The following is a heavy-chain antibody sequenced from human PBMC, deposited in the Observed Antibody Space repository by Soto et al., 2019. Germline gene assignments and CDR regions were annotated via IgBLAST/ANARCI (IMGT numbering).Heavy chain of an antibody. J-gene: IGHJ4*02. Sequence: RGESLKISCKGSGYSFTSYWIAWVRQTPGKGLEWMGIIYPRDSDMRYNPSFQGQVTMSVDKSISTAYLQWSSLKASDTAMYYCXRLAYSSSITVPLDYWGQGTLVTVSS. CDR2: IYPRDSDM. CDR1: GYSFTSYW. V-gene: IGHV5-51*01. CDR3: XRLAYSSSITVPLDY. D-gene: IGHD6-6*01.